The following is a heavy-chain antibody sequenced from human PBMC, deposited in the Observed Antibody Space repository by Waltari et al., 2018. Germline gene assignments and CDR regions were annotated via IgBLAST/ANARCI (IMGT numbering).Heavy chain of an antibody. D-gene: IGHD1-1*01. Sequence: QVQLQQWGAGLLRPSETLSLTCGVNGRSFSGYHWSWFRQSPGRGLEWIGEVNHDGNTNYNPSLKSRVTILVDMSKNQFSRKLSSVTAADTVVYYCARQERHGMIDYWGQGTLVTVSS. CDR3: ARQERHGMIDY. J-gene: IGHJ4*02. V-gene: IGHV4-34*02. CDR2: VNHDGNT. CDR1: GRSFSGYH.